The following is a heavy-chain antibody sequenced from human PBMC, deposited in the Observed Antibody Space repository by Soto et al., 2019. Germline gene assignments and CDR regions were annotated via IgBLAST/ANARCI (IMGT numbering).Heavy chain of an antibody. CDR3: AHETSTIFGVDAYSFDY. Sequence: SGPTLVNPTQTLTLTCTFSGFSLSTSGVGVGWIRQPPGKALEWLALIYWNDDKRYSPSLKSRLTITKDTSKNQVVLTMTNMDPVDTATYFCAHETSTIFGVDAYSFDYWGQGTLVTVSS. D-gene: IGHD3-3*01. V-gene: IGHV2-5*01. CDR2: IYWNDDK. CDR1: GFSLSTSGVG. J-gene: IGHJ4*02.